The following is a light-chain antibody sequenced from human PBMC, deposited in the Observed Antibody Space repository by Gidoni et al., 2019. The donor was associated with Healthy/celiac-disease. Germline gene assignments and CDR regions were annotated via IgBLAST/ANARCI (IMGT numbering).Light chain of an antibody. CDR3: QQYNSYQGT. J-gene: IGKJ1*01. CDR2: KAS. Sequence: DIQMTQSPSTLSASVGDRVTITCWASQSISSWLAWYQQKPGKAPKLLIYKASSLESGVPSRFSGSGSGTEFTLTISSLQPDDFATYYCQQYNSYQGTFGQXTKVEIK. CDR1: QSISSW. V-gene: IGKV1-5*03.